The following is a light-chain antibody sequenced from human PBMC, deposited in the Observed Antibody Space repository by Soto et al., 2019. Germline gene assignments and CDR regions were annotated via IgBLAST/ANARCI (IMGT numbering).Light chain of an antibody. CDR3: QQRSTWPPIT. Sequence: EIVMTQSPATLSVSPGERATLSCRASQSISHFLAWYQQRPGQAPRLLIYDASNRATGIPTRFSGSGSETDFTLTISSLEPEDFAVYYCQQRSTWPPITFGQGTRLEIK. CDR1: QSISHF. CDR2: DAS. J-gene: IGKJ5*01. V-gene: IGKV3-11*01.